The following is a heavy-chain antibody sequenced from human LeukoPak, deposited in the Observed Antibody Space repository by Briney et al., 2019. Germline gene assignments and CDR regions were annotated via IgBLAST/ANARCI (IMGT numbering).Heavy chain of an antibody. J-gene: IGHJ4*02. D-gene: IGHD6-13*01. CDR3: ARARIAAPLLDY. V-gene: IGHV3-48*03. Sequence: PGRSPRLSCVASGFTFSNYEMNWVRQTPGKGLEWVSYISDHGKSRNYVDSVKGRFTISRDNAKNSLYLQMNSLRVEDTAIYFCARARIAAPLLDYWGQGTLVTVSS. CDR1: GFTFSNYE. CDR2: ISDHGKSR.